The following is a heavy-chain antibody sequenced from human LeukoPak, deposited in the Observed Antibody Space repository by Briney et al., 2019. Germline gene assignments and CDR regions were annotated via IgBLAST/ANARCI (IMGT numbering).Heavy chain of an antibody. CDR2: ISGDGGST. CDR1: GFTLDDYA. D-gene: IGHD2-15*01. V-gene: IGHV3-43*02. CDR3: AKECRSGSCWGDS. J-gene: IGHJ4*02. Sequence: AGGSLRLSCAASGFTLDDYAMPWVRQAPGKGLEWVSLISGDGGSTKYADSVKGRFTISRDNSKNSLYLQMNSLRAEDTALYYCAKECRSGSCWGDSWGQGTLVTVSS.